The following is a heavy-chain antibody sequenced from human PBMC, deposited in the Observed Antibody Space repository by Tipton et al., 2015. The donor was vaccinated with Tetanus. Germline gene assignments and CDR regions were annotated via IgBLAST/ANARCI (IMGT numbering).Heavy chain of an antibody. D-gene: IGHD2-8*01. Sequence: TLSLTCTVSGGSISNYYWSWIRQPPRKRLEWIGYIYYTGRTDYNPSLKSRVTISLDTSKNQFSLKLSSVTAADTAVYYCARTQGSALIDYWDQGTLVTVSS. V-gene: IGHV4-59*01. J-gene: IGHJ4*02. CDR1: GGSISNYY. CDR2: IYYTGRT. CDR3: ARTQGSALIDY.